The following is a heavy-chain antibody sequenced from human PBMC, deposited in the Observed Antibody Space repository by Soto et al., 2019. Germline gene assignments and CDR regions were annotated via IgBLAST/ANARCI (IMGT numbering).Heavy chain of an antibody. Sequence: EVQLVESAGGLVQPGGSLRLSCVASGFTFSTDSMNWVRQAPGKGLEWVAHISTSGATRYYADSVKGRFTISRDNAKTSLSLQMDILRNEDTAVYYCAGFFGSGFDYWGQGTLVTVSS. CDR1: GFTFSTDS. CDR2: ISTSGATR. D-gene: IGHD6-19*01. V-gene: IGHV3-48*02. CDR3: AGFFGSGFDY. J-gene: IGHJ4*02.